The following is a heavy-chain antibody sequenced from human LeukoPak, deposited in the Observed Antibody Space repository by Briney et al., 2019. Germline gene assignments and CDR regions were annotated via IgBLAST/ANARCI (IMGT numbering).Heavy chain of an antibody. J-gene: IGHJ4*02. Sequence: GGSLRLSCAAPGFTFSDYYMSWIRQAPGKGLEWVSYISSSSSYTNYADSVKGRFTISRDNAKNSLYLLMNSLRAEDTAVYYCARVSGIAAAGTFDYWGQGTLVTVSS. V-gene: IGHV3-11*05. D-gene: IGHD6-13*01. CDR2: ISSSSSYT. CDR3: ARVSGIAAAGTFDY. CDR1: GFTFSDYY.